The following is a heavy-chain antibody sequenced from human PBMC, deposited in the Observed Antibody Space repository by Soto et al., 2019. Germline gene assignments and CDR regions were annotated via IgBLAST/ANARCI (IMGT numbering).Heavy chain of an antibody. D-gene: IGHD2-2*01. Sequence: ASVKVSCKASGYTFTGYYMHWVRQAPGQGLERMGWINPNSGGTNYAQKFQGLVTMTRDTSISTAYMELSRLRSDDTAVYYCARDSGAYCSSTSCYTGGVNWFDPWGQGTLVTVSS. CDR1: GYTFTGYY. J-gene: IGHJ5*02. V-gene: IGHV1-2*04. CDR2: INPNSGGT. CDR3: ARDSGAYCSSTSCYTGGVNWFDP.